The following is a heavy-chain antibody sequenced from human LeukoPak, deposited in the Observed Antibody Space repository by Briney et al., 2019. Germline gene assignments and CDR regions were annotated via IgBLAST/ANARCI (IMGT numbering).Heavy chain of an antibody. CDR1: GFSVRTNY. CDR2: IYSGGTI. CDR3: VRAVHHLFYSDSSGYYGDAFDV. Sequence: GGSLRLSCAASGFSVRTNYIGWVRQAPGKGLEWVSVIYSGGTIRYAASVKGRFTISRDNSRDTLHLQMNSLRVDDTAVYYCVRAVHHLFYSDSSGYYGDAFDVGGQGSVVTVSS. D-gene: IGHD3-22*01. J-gene: IGHJ3*01. V-gene: IGHV3-53*01.